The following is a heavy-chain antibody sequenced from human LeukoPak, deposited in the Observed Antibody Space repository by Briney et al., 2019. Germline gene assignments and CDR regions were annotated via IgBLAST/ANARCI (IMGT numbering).Heavy chain of an antibody. CDR2: ISASGGTT. Sequence: GGSLRLSCAASGFTFSNFAMSWVRQAPGKGLELVSSISASGGTTYYADSVKGRFTISRDNSKNTLNLQMNSLRAEDTALYYCAKDFHGDFPYFFDYWGQGTLVTVSS. V-gene: IGHV3-23*01. J-gene: IGHJ4*02. CDR3: AKDFHGDFPYFFDY. CDR1: GFTFSNFA.